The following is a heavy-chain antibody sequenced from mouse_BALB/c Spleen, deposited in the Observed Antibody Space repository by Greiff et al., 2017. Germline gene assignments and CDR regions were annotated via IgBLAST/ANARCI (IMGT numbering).Heavy chain of an antibody. CDR3: ARRNDDYYAMDY. CDR2: IDPENGNT. Sequence: VQLQQSGAELVRPWASVKLSCKASGFNIKDYYMHWVKQRPEQGLEWIGWIDPENGNTIYDPKFQGKASITADTSSNTAYLQLSSLTSEDTAVDDYARRNDDYYAMDYWGQGTSVTVSS. V-gene: IGHV14-1*02. D-gene: IGHD2-14*01. J-gene: IGHJ4*01. CDR1: GFNIKDYY.